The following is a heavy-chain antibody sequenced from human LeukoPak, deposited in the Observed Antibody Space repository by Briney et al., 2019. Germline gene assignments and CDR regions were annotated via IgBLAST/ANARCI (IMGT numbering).Heavy chain of an antibody. V-gene: IGHV1-69*05. CDR3: ARRRVDGYSSSSVAFDI. Sequence: SVKVSXKASGGTFSSYAISWVRQAPGQGLEWMGRIIPIFGTANYAQKFQGRVTITTDESTSTAYMELSSLRSEDTAVYYCARRRVDGYSSSSVAFDIWGQGTMVTVSS. J-gene: IGHJ3*02. CDR1: GGTFSSYA. CDR2: IIPIFGTA. D-gene: IGHD6-6*01.